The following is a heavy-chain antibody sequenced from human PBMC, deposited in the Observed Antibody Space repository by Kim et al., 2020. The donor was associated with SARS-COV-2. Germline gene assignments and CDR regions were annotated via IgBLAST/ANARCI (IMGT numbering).Heavy chain of an antibody. V-gene: IGHV4-34*01. J-gene: IGHJ4*02. CDR3: ASRPIAAAGTRWPV. CDR1: GGSFSGYY. D-gene: IGHD6-13*01. CDR2: INHSGST. Sequence: SETLSLTCAVYGGSFSGYYWSWIRQPPGKGLEWIGEINHSGSTNYNPSLKSRVTISVDTSKNQFSLKLSSVTAADTAVYYCASRPIAAAGTRWPVWGQGTLVTVSS.